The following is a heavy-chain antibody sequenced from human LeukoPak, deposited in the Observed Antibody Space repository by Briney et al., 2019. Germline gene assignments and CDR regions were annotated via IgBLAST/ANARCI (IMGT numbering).Heavy chain of an antibody. CDR2: ISGSGGST. Sequence: GGSPRLSCAASGFSISSSAMNWVRQAPGKGLEWVSAISGSGGSTYYADSVKGRFTISRDNSKNTLYLQMNSLRAEDTAVYYCAKDPLLLRYFDDGLLWGQGTLVTVSS. D-gene: IGHD3-9*01. CDR3: AKDPLLLRYFDDGLL. CDR1: GFSISSSA. J-gene: IGHJ4*02. V-gene: IGHV3-23*01.